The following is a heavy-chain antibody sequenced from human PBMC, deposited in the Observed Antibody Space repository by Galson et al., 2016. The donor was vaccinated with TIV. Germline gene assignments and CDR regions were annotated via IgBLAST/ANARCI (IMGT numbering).Heavy chain of an antibody. J-gene: IGHJ4*02. D-gene: IGHD6-19*01. V-gene: IGHV3-53*01. CDR2: IYSGGGT. CDR1: GFTVSNNY. CDR3: ATRSVWAPR. Sequence: SLRLSCAASGFTVSNNYMSWVRQAPGKRLEWVSLIYSGGGTAYADSVKGRFTISRDSSKNSLYLQMDSLRAEDTAVYYCATRSVWAPRWGQGTLVTVSS.